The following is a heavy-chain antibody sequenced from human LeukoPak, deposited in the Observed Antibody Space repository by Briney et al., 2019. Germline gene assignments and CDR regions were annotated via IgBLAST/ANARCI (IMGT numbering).Heavy chain of an antibody. D-gene: IGHD6-25*01. J-gene: IGHJ4*02. CDR2: VYSDGKT. V-gene: IGHV3-53*01. Sequence: GGSLRLSCAASGFTVTYSYMNWVRQAPGKGLEWVSVVYSDGKTYYADSVKGRFTISRDNSKKTVYLQMNRLRGEDTAVYYCTRGRLSFDHWGQGTLVTVSS. CDR3: TRGRLSFDH. CDR1: GFTVTYSY.